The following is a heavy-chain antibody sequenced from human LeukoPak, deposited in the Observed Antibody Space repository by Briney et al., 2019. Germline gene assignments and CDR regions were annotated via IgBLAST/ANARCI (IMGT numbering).Heavy chain of an antibody. CDR2: ISAYNGNT. CDR1: GYTFTSYG. Sequence: ASVKVSCKASGYTFTSYGISWVRQAPGQGLEWMGWISAYNGNTNYAQKLQGRVTMTTDTSTSTAYMELRSLRSDDTAVYHCARVPPLVLRYFDWLSYSDYWGQGTLVTVSS. J-gene: IGHJ4*02. CDR3: ARVPPLVLRYFDWLSYSDY. V-gene: IGHV1-18*04. D-gene: IGHD3-9*01.